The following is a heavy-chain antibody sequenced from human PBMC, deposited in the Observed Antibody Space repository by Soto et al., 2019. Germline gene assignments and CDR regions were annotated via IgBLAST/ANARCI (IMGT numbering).Heavy chain of an antibody. CDR1: GGSISSYY. J-gene: IGHJ4*02. D-gene: IGHD6-19*01. V-gene: IGHV4-59*08. CDR3: ASQLWSSGWYYFDY. Sequence: SETLSLTCTVSGGSISSYYWSWIRQPPGKGLKWIGYIYYSGRTNYNPSLKSRVTISVDTSKNQFPLKLSSVTAADTAVYYCASQLWSSGWYYFDYWGQGTLVTVSS. CDR2: IYYSGRT.